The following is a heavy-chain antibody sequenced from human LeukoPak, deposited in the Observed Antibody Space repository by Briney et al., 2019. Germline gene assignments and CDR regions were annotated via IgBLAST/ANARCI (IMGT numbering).Heavy chain of an antibody. Sequence: SETLSLTCTVSGGSISSRSYYWDWIRQTPGKGLEWIGAIYYDGSIYYNPSLQSRVTLSVDTSENQFSLRVTSVTAADTAVYYCARGYGVLDSWGQGTLVTVSS. CDR1: GGSISSRSYY. CDR2: IYYDGSI. D-gene: IGHD5-18*01. V-gene: IGHV4-39*07. J-gene: IGHJ4*02. CDR3: ARGYGVLDS.